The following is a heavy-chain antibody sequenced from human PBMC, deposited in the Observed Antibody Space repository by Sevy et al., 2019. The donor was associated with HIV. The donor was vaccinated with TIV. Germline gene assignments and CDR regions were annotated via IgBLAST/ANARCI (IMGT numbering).Heavy chain of an antibody. V-gene: IGHV3-48*02. Sequence: GGSLRLSCAASGFTFSSSIINWVRQAPGKGLEWVSSISGTGSTIYYADSVKGRFTISGDNAKNSLYLQMHSLGDEDTAVYYCARSDYGDYVGWFDPWGQGTLVTVSS. J-gene: IGHJ5*02. CDR1: GFTFSSSI. CDR3: ARSDYGDYVGWFDP. CDR2: ISGTGSTI. D-gene: IGHD4-17*01.